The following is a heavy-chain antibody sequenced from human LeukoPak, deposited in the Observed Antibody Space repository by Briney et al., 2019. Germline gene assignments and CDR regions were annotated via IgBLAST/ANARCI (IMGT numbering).Heavy chain of an antibody. V-gene: IGHV1-69*13. Sequence: ASVKVSCKASGGTFSSYAISWVRQAPGQGLEWMGGIIPIFGTANYAQKFQGRVTITADESTSTAYMELSSLRSEDTAVYYCARVLSDSSSWYHPTNWFDPWGQGTLVTVSS. CDR2: IIPIFGTA. J-gene: IGHJ5*02. D-gene: IGHD6-13*01. CDR1: GGTFSSYA. CDR3: ARVLSDSSSWYHPTNWFDP.